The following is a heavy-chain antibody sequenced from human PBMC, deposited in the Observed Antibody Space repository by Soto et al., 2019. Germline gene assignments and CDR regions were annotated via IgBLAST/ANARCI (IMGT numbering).Heavy chain of an antibody. J-gene: IGHJ4*02. CDR1: SGSISSSNW. Sequence: QVQLQESGPGLVKPSGTLSLTCAVSSGSISSSNWWSWVRQPPGKGLEWIGEIYHSGRTNYNPSLKGRVTISVDKSKNQFSLKLSSVTAADTAVYYCARRSYDFWSGYPHFDYWGQGTLVTVSS. D-gene: IGHD3-3*01. V-gene: IGHV4-4*02. CDR2: IYHSGRT. CDR3: ARRSYDFWSGYPHFDY.